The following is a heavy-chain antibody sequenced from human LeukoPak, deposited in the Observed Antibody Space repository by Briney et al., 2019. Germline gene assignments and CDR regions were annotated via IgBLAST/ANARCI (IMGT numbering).Heavy chain of an antibody. CDR1: GGSFSGYY. D-gene: IGHD6-13*01. CDR3: ARRLRNRGIAGA. J-gene: IGHJ5*02. CDR2: INHSGST. V-gene: IGHV4-34*01. Sequence: SETLSLTCAVYGGSFSGYYWSWIRQPPGKGLEWIGEINHSGSTNYNPSLKSRVTISVDTSKSQFSLKLSSVTAADTAVYYCARRLRNRGIAGAWGQGTLVTVSS.